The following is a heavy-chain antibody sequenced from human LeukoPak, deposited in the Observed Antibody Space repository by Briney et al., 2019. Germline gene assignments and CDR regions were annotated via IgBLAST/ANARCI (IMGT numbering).Heavy chain of an antibody. D-gene: IGHD4-11*01. CDR1: GFTFSSYA. CDR3: ARYYSNSLDY. CDR2: ITGTGTST. V-gene: IGHV3-23*01. J-gene: IGHJ4*02. Sequence: GGSLRLSCAASGFTFSSYAMSWVRQAPGKGLEWVSTITGTGTSTYSADSVKGRLTISRDSSKKTLYLQMNSLRAEDTAVYYCARYYSNSLDYWGQGTLVTVSS.